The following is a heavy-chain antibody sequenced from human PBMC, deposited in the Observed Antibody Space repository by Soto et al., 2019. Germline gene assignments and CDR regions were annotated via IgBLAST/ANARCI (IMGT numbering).Heavy chain of an antibody. D-gene: IGHD4-17*01. CDR3: AREDYCGNPFDS. CDR1: AFTFSSFE. J-gene: IGHJ4*02. Sequence: EVQLVESGGDLVQPGGSLRLSCAASAFTFSSFEMNWVRQAPGKGLEWVSYISSSGSTIYYADSVKGRFTISRDNAKSSLYLQMKSLRAEDTAVYYCAREDYCGNPFDSWGQGTLVIVSS. CDR2: ISSSGSTI. V-gene: IGHV3-48*03.